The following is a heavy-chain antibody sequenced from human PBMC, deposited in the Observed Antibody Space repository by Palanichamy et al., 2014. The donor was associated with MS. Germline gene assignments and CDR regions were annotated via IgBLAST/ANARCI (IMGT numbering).Heavy chain of an antibody. CDR2: INSDGSST. Sequence: EVQLVESGGGLIQPGGSLRLSCAASGFTFSSYWMHWVRQAPGKGLVWVSRINSDGSSTTYADSVKGRFTISRDNAKNTLYLQMNSLRVEDTAVYYCARDNPSGWYSGMDVWGQGTTVTVSS. D-gene: IGHD6-19*01. CDR3: ARDNPSGWYSGMDV. V-gene: IGHV3-74*01. J-gene: IGHJ6*02. CDR1: GFTFSSYW.